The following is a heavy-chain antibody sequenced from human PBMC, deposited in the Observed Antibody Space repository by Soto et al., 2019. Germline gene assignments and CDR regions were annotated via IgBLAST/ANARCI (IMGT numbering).Heavy chain of an antibody. CDR1: GFTFSSFA. J-gene: IGHJ6*02. V-gene: IGHV3-23*01. CDR2: ISSSGETT. Sequence: EVQLLESGGGLVQPGGSLRLSCAASGFTFSSFAMTWVRQAPGEGLEWVSSISSSGETTYYSDSVKGRFTISRDISKNMVYLQMSSLRAVDTAVYFCLQDWTGNSCPGMGVWGQGTTVTVSS. CDR3: LQDWTGNSCPGMGV. D-gene: IGHD6-13*01.